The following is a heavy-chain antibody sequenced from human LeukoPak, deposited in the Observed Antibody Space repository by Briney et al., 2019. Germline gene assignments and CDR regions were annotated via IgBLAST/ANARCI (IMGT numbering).Heavy chain of an antibody. J-gene: IGHJ4*02. CDR2: IYYSGNT. V-gene: IGHV4-59*08. CDR3: TRRRGGGDGFFDY. CDR1: GGSISSYY. Sequence: SETLSLTCTVSGGSISSYYWTWIRQPPGKGLEWIGYIYYSGNTDYNPSLKSRVTISVDTSKNQFSLKLSSVTAADTAVYYCTRRRGGGDGFFDYWGQGTLVTVSS. D-gene: IGHD3-16*01.